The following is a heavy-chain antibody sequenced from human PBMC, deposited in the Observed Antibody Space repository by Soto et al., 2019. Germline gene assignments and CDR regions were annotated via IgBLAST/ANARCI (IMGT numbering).Heavy chain of an antibody. CDR1: GFTFSSYA. CDR3: AKVGGEYCSGGSCSPLGYYYYYMDV. D-gene: IGHD2-15*01. Sequence: GGSLRLTCAASGFTFSSYAMSWVRQAPGKGLEWVSAISGSGGSTYYADSGKGRFTISRDNSKNTLYLQMNSLRAEDTAVYYCAKVGGEYCSGGSCSPLGYYYYYMDVWGKGTTVTVSS. CDR2: ISGSGGST. V-gene: IGHV3-23*01. J-gene: IGHJ6*03.